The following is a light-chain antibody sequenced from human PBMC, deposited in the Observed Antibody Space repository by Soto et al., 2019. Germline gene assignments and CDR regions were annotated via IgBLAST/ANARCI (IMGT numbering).Light chain of an antibody. CDR3: SAYAGSNTFV. J-gene: IGLJ1*01. Sequence: HSVLAQPPSASGSPGQSVTISCTGTSSDVGDNYVSWYQQHLGKAPKLIIYEVTLRPSGVPDRVSGSKSGNTASLTGSGLQADDEADYYCSAYAGSNTFVFGTGTKLTVL. CDR1: SSDVGDNY. V-gene: IGLV2-8*01. CDR2: EVT.